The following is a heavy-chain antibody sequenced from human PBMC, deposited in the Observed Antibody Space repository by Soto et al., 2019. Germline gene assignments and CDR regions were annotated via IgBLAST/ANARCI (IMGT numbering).Heavy chain of an antibody. CDR1: GFMFSTHA. CDR2: IWYDGSNQ. J-gene: IGHJ2*01. D-gene: IGHD6-6*01. Sequence: QVQLVESGGGVVQSGRSLRLSCAASGFMFSTHAMHWVRQAPGKGLEWVAAIWYDGSNQYYVDSVKGRFTISRDTSKNILYLEMNSLRVEDTDVYYCVRPASSFDCTLDLWGRGTLVTVSS. CDR3: VRPASSFDCTLDL. V-gene: IGHV3-33*01.